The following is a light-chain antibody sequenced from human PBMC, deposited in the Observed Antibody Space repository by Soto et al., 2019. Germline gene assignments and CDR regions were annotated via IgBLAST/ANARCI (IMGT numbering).Light chain of an antibody. J-gene: IGKJ5*01. Sequence: SVFTQSQGTLSLSPGGRATLSCRAIQSVSNNYLAWYQQKPGQAPRLLIYGASNRATGIPDRFSGSGSGTEFTLIISSLQSEDFAVYYCQQYNNWPLITFGQGTRLEIK. CDR2: GAS. CDR3: QQYNNWPLIT. CDR1: QSVSNN. V-gene: IGKV3D-15*01.